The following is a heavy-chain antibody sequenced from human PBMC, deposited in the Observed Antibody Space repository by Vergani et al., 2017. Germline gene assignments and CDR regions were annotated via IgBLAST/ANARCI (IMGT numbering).Heavy chain of an antibody. CDR3: GRGSDIYN. J-gene: IGHJ4*02. CDR1: GFTFSSHA. V-gene: IGHV3-23*01. D-gene: IGHD5-24*01. Sequence: EVQLLQSEGAVVQPGGSLRLSCVASGFTFSSHAMSWVRQGHGQGLEWVSSIKNTGYRTHYADSVKGRFTISRDNSKNTLYLEMNSLRVEDTAVYFCGRGSDIYNWGQGTLVTVSS. CDR2: IKNTGYRT.